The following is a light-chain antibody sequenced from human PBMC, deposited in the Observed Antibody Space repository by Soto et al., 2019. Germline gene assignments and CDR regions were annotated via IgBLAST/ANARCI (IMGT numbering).Light chain of an antibody. CDR2: RTS. CDR1: QSISSN. CDR3: QHYNYWPYT. Sequence: EIVMTQSPATLSVSPGERATLSCRASQSISSNLAWYQQKPGQAPRLLMFRTSSRATGFPARFSGSGSGTEFNLTISSLQSEDFGVYYCQHYNYWPYTFGQGTKVEIK. V-gene: IGKV3-15*01. J-gene: IGKJ2*01.